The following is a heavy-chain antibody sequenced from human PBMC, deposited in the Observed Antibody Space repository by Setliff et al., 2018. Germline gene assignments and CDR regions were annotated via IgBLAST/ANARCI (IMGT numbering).Heavy chain of an antibody. Sequence: ASVKVSCKASGYTFTSYGISWVRQAPGQGLEWMGWISAYNGNTNYAQKLQGRVTMTTDTSTNTAYIVVRSLGSDDTAMYYCASAVGYCSGGSCYKGDDYWGQGTLVTVSS. D-gene: IGHD2-15*01. CDR2: ISAYNGNT. CDR3: ASAVGYCSGGSCYKGDDY. CDR1: GYTFTSYG. J-gene: IGHJ4*02. V-gene: IGHV1-18*01.